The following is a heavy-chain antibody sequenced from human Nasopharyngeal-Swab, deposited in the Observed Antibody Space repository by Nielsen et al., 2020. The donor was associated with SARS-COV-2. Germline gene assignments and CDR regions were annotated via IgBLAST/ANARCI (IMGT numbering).Heavy chain of an antibody. J-gene: IGHJ3*02. CDR1: GYTFTSYA. V-gene: IGHV7-4-1*02. CDR3: ARDPFYDFWSGYHDAFDI. Sequence: ASVKVSCKASGYTFTSYAMKWVRQAPGQGLEWMGWINTNTGNPTYAQGFTGRFVFSLDTSVSTAYLQISSLKAEDTAVYYCARDPFYDFWSGYHDAFDIWGQGTMVTVSS. D-gene: IGHD3-3*01. CDR2: INTNTGNP.